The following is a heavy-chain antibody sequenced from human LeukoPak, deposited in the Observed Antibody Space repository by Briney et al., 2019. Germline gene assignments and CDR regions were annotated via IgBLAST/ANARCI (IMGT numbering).Heavy chain of an antibody. J-gene: IGHJ6*03. Sequence: GASVKVSCKASGGTFSSYAISWVRQAPGQGLEWMGGIIPIFDTANYAQKFQGRVTITADKSTSTAYMELSSLRSEDTAVYYCARGLEHGNYYYYMGVWGKGTTVTVSS. CDR3: ARGLEHGNYYYYMGV. CDR1: GGTFSSYA. V-gene: IGHV1-69*06. D-gene: IGHD1/OR15-1a*01. CDR2: IIPIFDTA.